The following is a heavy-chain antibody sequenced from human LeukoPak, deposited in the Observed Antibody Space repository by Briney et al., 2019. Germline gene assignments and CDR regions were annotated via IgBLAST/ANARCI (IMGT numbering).Heavy chain of an antibody. V-gene: IGHV4-34*01. CDR3: ARGVGSSWYRATWDFDY. CDR1: GFTFSSYW. CDR2: INHSGST. D-gene: IGHD6-13*01. J-gene: IGHJ4*02. Sequence: GSLRLSCEASGFTFSSYWMSWVRQPPGKGLEWIGEINHSGSTNYNPSLKSRVTISVDTSKNQFSLKLSSVTAADTAVYYCARGVGSSWYRATWDFDYWGQGTLVTVSS.